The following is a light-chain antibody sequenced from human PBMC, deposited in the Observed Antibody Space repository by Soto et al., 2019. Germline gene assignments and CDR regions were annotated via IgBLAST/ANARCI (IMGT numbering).Light chain of an antibody. CDR1: SSNIGAGYD. CDR2: GNS. V-gene: IGLV1-40*01. Sequence: QPVLTQPPSVSGAPGQRVTISCTGSSSNIGAGYDVHWYQQLPGTAPKLLIYGNSNRPSGVPDRFSGSKSGTSASLAITGLXXXXXADYXCQSYDSSLSGSVFGGGTKVTVL. CDR3: QSYDSSLSGSV. J-gene: IGLJ2*01.